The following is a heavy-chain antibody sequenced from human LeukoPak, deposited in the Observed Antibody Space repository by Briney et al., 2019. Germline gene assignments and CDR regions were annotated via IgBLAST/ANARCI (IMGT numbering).Heavy chain of an antibody. D-gene: IGHD3-22*01. J-gene: IGHJ4*02. Sequence: ASAKVSCMLPTYSSTMDETNWAKQATGQGLEWMGWMIPNSGNTGYAQKFQGRVTMATNTYISTAYMELSRLRYEDTDVCCSASSMGSGCYAAAYYFDYWGQGTLVTVSS. CDR3: ASSMGSGCYAAAYYFDY. CDR1: TYSSTMDE. CDR2: MIPNSGNT. V-gene: IGHV1-8*01.